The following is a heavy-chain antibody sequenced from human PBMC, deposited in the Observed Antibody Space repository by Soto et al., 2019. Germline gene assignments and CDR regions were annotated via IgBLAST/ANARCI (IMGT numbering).Heavy chain of an antibody. CDR1: GLTFSDHY. V-gene: IGHV3-72*01. Sequence: EVLLVESGGGLVQPGGSLRRYCAVSGLTFSDHYMGWVRQAPGKGLDRVGRIRDRVHSYSTEYAASVKGRFTISRDESRNSLYLQMSSLKMEDTAVFYRVSLWSVTGGRDYWGRGALVTVSS. CDR3: VSLWSVTGGRDY. CDR2: IRDRVHSYST. D-gene: IGHD2-21*01. J-gene: IGHJ4*02.